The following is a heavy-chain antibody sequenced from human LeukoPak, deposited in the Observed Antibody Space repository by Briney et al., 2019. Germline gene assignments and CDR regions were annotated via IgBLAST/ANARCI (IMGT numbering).Heavy chain of an antibody. CDR2: LNQDGSEK. CDR1: GFTFSTYW. V-gene: IGHV3-7*03. Sequence: GGSLRLSCAASGFTFSTYWMTWVRQAPGKGLEWVTSLNQDGSEKYYVDSVKGRFTISRDNAQKSLYLEMKSLSAKDTAVYYCARAVTSTEGYWGQGTLVTVSS. CDR3: ARAVTSTEGY. J-gene: IGHJ4*02.